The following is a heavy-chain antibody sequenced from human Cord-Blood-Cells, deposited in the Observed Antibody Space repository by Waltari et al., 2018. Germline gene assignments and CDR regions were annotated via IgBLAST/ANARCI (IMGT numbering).Heavy chain of an antibody. Sequence: EVQLVESGGGLVQPGGSLKLSCAASGFTFSGSAMHWFRQASGKGLEWVGRIRSKANSYAKAYAASVKGRFTISRDDSKNTAYLQMNSLKTEDTAVYYCTRSGGYDDYWGQGTLVTVSS. V-gene: IGHV3-73*02. CDR1: GFTFSGSA. CDR2: IRSKANSYAK. D-gene: IGHD5-12*01. CDR3: TRSGGYDDY. J-gene: IGHJ4*02.